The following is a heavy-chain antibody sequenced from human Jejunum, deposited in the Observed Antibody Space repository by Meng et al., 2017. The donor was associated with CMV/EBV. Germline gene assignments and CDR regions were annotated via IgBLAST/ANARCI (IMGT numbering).Heavy chain of an antibody. V-gene: IGHV3-30-3*01. Sequence: QVQLVESWGGVVQPGRSLRLSCAASGFTFSSYGMHWVRQAPGKGLEWVAVISYDGSKEYYADSVKGRFTISRDNSKNTLYLQMNSLRAEDTAVYYCARGRGPLEYYFDYWGQGTLVTVSS. J-gene: IGHJ4*02. CDR2: ISYDGSKE. D-gene: IGHD3-3*01. CDR3: ARGRGPLEYYFDY. CDR1: GFTFSSYG.